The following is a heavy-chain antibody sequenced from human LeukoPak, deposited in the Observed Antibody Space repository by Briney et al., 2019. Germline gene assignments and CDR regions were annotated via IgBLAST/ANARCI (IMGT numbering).Heavy chain of an antibody. Sequence: GGSLRLSCAASGFTFSSYEMNWVRQAPGKGLEWVSYSSSSGFTIYYADSVKGRFTISRDNIDNSLYLQMNSLRAEDTAVYYCARGGENLIEVDPAPMDVWGRGTTVTVSS. CDR3: ARGGENLIEVDPAPMDV. V-gene: IGHV3-48*03. J-gene: IGHJ6*02. CDR1: GFTFSSYE. CDR2: SSSSGFTI. D-gene: IGHD2-2*01.